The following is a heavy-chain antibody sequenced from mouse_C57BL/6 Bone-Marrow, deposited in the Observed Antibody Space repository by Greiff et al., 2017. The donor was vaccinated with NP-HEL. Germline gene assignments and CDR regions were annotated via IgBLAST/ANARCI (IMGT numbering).Heavy chain of an antibody. CDR2: IDPETGGT. J-gene: IGHJ3*01. V-gene: IGHV1-15*01. CDR3: TPYSNLFAY. D-gene: IGHD2-5*01. Sequence: VKLVESGAELVRPGASVTLSCKASGYTFTDYEMHWVKQTPVHGLEWIGAIDPETGGTAYNQKFKGKAILTADKSSSTAYMELRSLTSEDSAVYYCTPYSNLFAYWGQGTLVTVSA. CDR1: GYTFTDYE.